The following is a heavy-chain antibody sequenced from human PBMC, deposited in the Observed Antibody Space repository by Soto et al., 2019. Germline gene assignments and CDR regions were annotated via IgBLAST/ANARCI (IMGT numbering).Heavy chain of an antibody. CDR1: GGSISSDGYY. Sequence: PSETLSLTCTVSGGSISSDGYYWSWLRQHPGKGLEWIAYVYYSGNTYYNPSLRSRITISVDTSQNQFSLRLTSVTDADTAVYYCASTYSGYLDNWGQGTLVTVSS. J-gene: IGHJ4*02. D-gene: IGHD3-22*01. CDR2: VYYSGNT. CDR3: ASTYSGYLDN. V-gene: IGHV4-31*03.